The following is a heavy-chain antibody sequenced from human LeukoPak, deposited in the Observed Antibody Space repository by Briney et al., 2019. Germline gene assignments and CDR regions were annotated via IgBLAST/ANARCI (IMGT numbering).Heavy chain of an antibody. CDR2: IKQDGSEK. V-gene: IGHV3-7*01. J-gene: IGHJ1*01. CDR3: ARVRGGN. Sequence: KGVEWVANIKQDGSEKYYVDSVKGRFTISRDNAKNSLYLQMNSLRAEDTAVYYCARVRGGNWGRGTLVTVSS. D-gene: IGHD2/OR15-2a*01.